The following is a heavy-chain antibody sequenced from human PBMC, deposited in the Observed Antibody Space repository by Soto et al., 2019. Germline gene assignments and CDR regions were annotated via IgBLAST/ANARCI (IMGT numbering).Heavy chain of an antibody. CDR2: IYYSGST. Sequence: SETPSLTCTVSGGSISSGGYYWSWIRQHPGKGLEWIGYIYYSGSTYYNPSLKSRVTISVDTSKNQFSLKLSSVTAADTAVYYCARVVVPAATQSYYYYYYMDVWGKGTTVTVSS. J-gene: IGHJ6*03. CDR3: ARVVVPAATQSYYYYYYMDV. CDR1: GGSISSGGYY. D-gene: IGHD2-2*01. V-gene: IGHV4-31*03.